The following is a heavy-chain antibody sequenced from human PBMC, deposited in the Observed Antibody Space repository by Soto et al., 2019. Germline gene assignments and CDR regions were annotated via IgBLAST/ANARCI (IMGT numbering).Heavy chain of an antibody. CDR1: GFTFSSYA. Sequence: GGSLRLSCAASGFTFSSYAMQWVRQAPGKGLAWVAVISYDGSNKYYADSVKGRFTISRDNSKNTLYLQMNSLRAEDTAVYYCAREAVAGTLSGYYYDSSGYFFDYWGQGTLVTVSS. CDR2: ISYDGSNK. D-gene: IGHD3-22*01. CDR3: AREAVAGTLSGYYYDSSGYFFDY. V-gene: IGHV3-30-3*01. J-gene: IGHJ4*02.